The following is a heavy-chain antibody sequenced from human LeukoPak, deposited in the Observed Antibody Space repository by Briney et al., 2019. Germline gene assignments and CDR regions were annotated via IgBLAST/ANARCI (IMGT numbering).Heavy chain of an antibody. J-gene: IGHJ3*02. V-gene: IGHV4-34*01. CDR1: GGSFSGYY. Sequence: SETLSLTCAVYGGSFSGYYWSWIRQPPGRGLEWIGEINHSGSTNYNPSLKSRVTISVDTSKNQFSLKLSSVTAADTAVYYCARYIVSYPHDAFDIWGQGTMVTVSS. D-gene: IGHD1-26*01. CDR2: INHSGST. CDR3: ARYIVSYPHDAFDI.